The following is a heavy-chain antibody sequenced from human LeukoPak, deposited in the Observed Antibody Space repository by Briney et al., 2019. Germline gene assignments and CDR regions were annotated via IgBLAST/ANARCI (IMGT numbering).Heavy chain of an antibody. CDR1: GGSISSYY. D-gene: IGHD2-2*01. CDR3: ARLYYCSSTSCLGAFDI. CDR2: IYYSGST. Sequence: SETQSPTRTVSGGSISSYYWSWIRQPPGKGLEWIGYIYYSGSTNYNPSLKSQVTISVDTSKNQFSLKLSSVTAADTAVYYCARLYYCSSTSCLGAFDIWGQGTMVTVSS. J-gene: IGHJ3*02. V-gene: IGHV4-59*01.